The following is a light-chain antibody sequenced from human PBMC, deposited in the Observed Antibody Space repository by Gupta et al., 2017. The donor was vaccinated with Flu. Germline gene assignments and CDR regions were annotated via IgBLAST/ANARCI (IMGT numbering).Light chain of an antibody. J-gene: IGKJ1*01. V-gene: IGKV1-27*01. CDR3: QRTYNYPPWT. CDR2: SAS. Sequence: DIQLTQSPSSLSASLGDRGTITCRVSQGISSYLNWYRQKPGEVPKLLIYSASNLQAGVPSRFSGRGDGTDFTITISSRQQEDVAAYYGQRTYNYPPWTFGQGTKVEIK. CDR1: QGISSY.